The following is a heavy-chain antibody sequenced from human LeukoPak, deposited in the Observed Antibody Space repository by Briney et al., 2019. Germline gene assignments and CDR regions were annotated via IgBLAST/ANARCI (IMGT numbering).Heavy chain of an antibody. CDR1: GFTFSSYW. D-gene: IGHD3-3*01. J-gene: IGHJ4*02. CDR2: IKQDGSER. CDR3: ARPYVLRFLEWLPFDY. Sequence: GGSLRLSCAASGFTFSSYWMSWVRQAPGKGLEWVANIKQDGSERYYVDSVKGRFTISRDNAKNSLYLQMNSLRAEDTAVYYCARPYVLRFLEWLPFDYWGQGTLVTVSS. V-gene: IGHV3-7*01.